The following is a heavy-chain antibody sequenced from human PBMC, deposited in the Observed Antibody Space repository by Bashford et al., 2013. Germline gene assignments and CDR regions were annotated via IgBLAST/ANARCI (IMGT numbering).Heavy chain of an antibody. Sequence: SETLSLTCSVSGGSITSGSYYWSWIRQPAGKGLEWIGHIYSSGSTNYNPSLKSRVTMSVDTSKNQFSLKVRSVTAADTAVYYCARDGPSGYWGQGTLVTVSS. CDR3: ARDGPSGY. CDR2: IYSSGST. CDR1: GGSITSGSYY. V-gene: IGHV4-61*09. J-gene: IGHJ4*02.